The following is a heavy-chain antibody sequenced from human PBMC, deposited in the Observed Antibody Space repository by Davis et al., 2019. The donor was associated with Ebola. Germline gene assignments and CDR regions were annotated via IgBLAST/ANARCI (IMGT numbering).Heavy chain of an antibody. Sequence: ASVKVSCKASGYTFTSYDINWVRQATGQGLEWMGWMNPNSGNTGYAQKFQGRVTMTRNTSISTAYMELSSLRSEDTAVYYCAREGRVRHPIDYWGQGTLVTVSS. CDR1: GYTFTSYD. V-gene: IGHV1-8*01. J-gene: IGHJ4*02. CDR2: MNPNSGNT. CDR3: AREGRVRHPIDY.